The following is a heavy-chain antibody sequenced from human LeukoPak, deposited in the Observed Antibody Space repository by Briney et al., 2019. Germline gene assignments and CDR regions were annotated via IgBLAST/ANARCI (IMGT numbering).Heavy chain of an antibody. Sequence: SETLSLTCTASGGSISSYYWSWIRQPPGKGLEWIGYIHYSGSTNYNPSLKSRVTISVDTSKNQFSLKLSSVTAADTAVYYCARTTEGYCRGRSCYSYYYYMDVWGKGTTVTVSS. D-gene: IGHD2-15*01. CDR3: ARTTEGYCRGRSCYSYYYYMDV. CDR1: GGSISSYY. V-gene: IGHV4-59*01. CDR2: IHYSGST. J-gene: IGHJ6*03.